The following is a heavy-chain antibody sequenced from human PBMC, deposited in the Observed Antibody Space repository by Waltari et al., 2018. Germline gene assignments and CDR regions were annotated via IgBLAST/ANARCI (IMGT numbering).Heavy chain of an antibody. CDR2: IRGDGAVR. CDR3: LGSGSHTY. D-gene: IGHD3-10*02. V-gene: IGHV3-7*01. CDR1: GSSFSDYW. J-gene: IGHJ4*02. Sequence: EVQLVESGGDLVQRGGCLRLSCAASGSSFSDYWMVGVRQAPGKGREWVANIRGDGAVRYYLDSVRGRFTISRDNARNSLYLQMSSLRVEDTAVYYCLGSGSHTYWGQGTLVTVSS.